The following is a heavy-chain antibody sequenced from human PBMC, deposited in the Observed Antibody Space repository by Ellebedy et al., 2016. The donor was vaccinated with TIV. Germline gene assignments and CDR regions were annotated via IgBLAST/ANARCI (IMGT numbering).Heavy chain of an antibody. CDR1: GYSFTSYW. D-gene: IGHD5-12*01. CDR3: ARRGYERGFDY. J-gene: IGHJ4*02. CDR2: IYPGDSDT. Sequence: GGSLRLSCKGSGYSFTSYWIGWVRQMPGKGLEWMGIIYPGDSDTRYSPSFQGHVTISADKSISTAYLQWSSLKASDTAMYYCARRGYERGFDYWGQGTLVTFSS. V-gene: IGHV5-51*01.